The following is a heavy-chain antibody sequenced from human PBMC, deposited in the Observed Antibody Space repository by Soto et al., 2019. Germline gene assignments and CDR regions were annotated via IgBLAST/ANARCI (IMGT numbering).Heavy chain of an antibody. CDR1: GGSFSGYY. J-gene: IGHJ6*02. CDR2: INHSGST. Sequence: SETLSLTCAVYGGSFSGYYWSWIRQPPGKGLEWIGEINHSGSTNYNPSLKSRVTISVDTSKNQFSLKLGSVTAADTAVYYCARDRYSSSWSSLLYGMDVWGQGTTVTVSS. D-gene: IGHD6-13*01. V-gene: IGHV4-34*01. CDR3: ARDRYSSSWSSLLYGMDV.